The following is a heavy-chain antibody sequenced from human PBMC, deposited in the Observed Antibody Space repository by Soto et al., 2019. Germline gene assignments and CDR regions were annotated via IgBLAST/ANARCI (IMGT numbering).Heavy chain of an antibody. CDR1: AGSISSGDYY. Sequence: PSETLSLTCTVSAGSISSGDYYWNWIRQHPGKGLEWIGYIYYSGSTYYNPSLKSRVTISIDTSKNQFSLKLSSVTAADTAVYYCARSYTSSSSLTYALDVWGQGTPVTVSS. CDR2: IYYSGST. D-gene: IGHD6-6*01. J-gene: IGHJ6*02. V-gene: IGHV4-31*03. CDR3: ARSYTSSSSLTYALDV.